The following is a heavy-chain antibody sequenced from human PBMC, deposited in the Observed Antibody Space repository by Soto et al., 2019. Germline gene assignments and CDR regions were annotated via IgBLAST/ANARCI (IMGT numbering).Heavy chain of an antibody. V-gene: IGHV4-34*01. CDR2: INHSGST. Sequence: PSETLSLTCAVYGGSFSHYYWSWIRQPPGKGLERIGEINHSGSTYYNPSLKSRVTISVDTSKNQFSLKLSSVTAADTAVYYCASREINYYGSGSYYIEYFQHWGQGTLVTVSS. J-gene: IGHJ1*01. CDR3: ASREINYYGSGSYYIEYFQH. CDR1: GGSFSHYY. D-gene: IGHD3-10*01.